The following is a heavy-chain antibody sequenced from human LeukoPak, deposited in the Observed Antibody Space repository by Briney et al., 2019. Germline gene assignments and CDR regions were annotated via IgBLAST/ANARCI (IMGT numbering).Heavy chain of an antibody. J-gene: IGHJ4*02. CDR1: GYSFTSYW. D-gene: IGHD6-13*01. CDR3: ARGLDSSSWYWLAFDY. Sequence: GESLKISCKGSGYSFTSYWIGWVRQMPGKGLEWMGIIYPGDSDTRYSPSFQGQVTISADKSISTAYLQWSSLKASDTAMYYCARGLDSSSWYWLAFDYWGQGTLVTVSS. CDR2: IYPGDSDT. V-gene: IGHV5-51*01.